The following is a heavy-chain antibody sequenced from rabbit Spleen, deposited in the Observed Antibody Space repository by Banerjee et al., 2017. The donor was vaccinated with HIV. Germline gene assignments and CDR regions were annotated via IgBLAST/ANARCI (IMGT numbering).Heavy chain of an antibody. CDR1: GFSFSSNYW. J-gene: IGHJ4*01. CDR3: ARVGGVGVYGYATL. Sequence: EESGGGLVKPEGSLTLTCTASGFSFSSNYWICWVRQAPGKGLEWIACIYAGSSGSTYYASWAKGRFTISKTSSTTVTLQMTSLTAADTATYFCARVGGVGVYGYATLWGPGTLVTVS. D-gene: IGHD6-1*01. V-gene: IGHV1S45*01. CDR2: IYAGSSGST.